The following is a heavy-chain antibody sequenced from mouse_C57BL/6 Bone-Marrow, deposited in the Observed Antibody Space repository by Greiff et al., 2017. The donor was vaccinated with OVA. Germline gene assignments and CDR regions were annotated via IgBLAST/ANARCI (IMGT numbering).Heavy chain of an antibody. CDR1: GFTFSSYA. CDR2: ISSGGDYI. J-gene: IGHJ2*01. V-gene: IGHV5-9-1*02. D-gene: IGHD2-10*01. CDR3: TRALLYYFDY. Sequence: EVKLVESGEGLVKPGGSLTLSCAASGFTFSSYAMSWVRQTPEKRLEWVAYISSGGDYIYYADTVKGRFTISRDNARNTLCLQMSSLKSEDTAMYYCTRALLYYFDYWGQGTTLTVSS.